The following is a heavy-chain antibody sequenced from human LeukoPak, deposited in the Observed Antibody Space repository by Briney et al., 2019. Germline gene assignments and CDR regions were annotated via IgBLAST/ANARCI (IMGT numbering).Heavy chain of an antibody. CDR1: GYTFTSYY. CDR2: INPSGGST. J-gene: IGHJ6*03. Sequence: ASVKVSCKASGYTFTSYYMHWVRQAPGQGREWMGIINPSGGSTSYAQKFQGRVTMTRDTSTSTVYMELSSLRSEDKAVYYCARGGYSYGFYYYYYYMDVWGKGTTVTVSS. CDR3: ARGGYSYGFYYYYYYMDV. V-gene: IGHV1-46*01. D-gene: IGHD5-18*01.